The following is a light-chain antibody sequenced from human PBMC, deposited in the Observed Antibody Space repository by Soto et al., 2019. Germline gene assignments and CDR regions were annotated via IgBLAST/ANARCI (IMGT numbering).Light chain of an antibody. Sequence: DIQMTQSPSSLSASVGDRVTMTCRASQSISSYLNWYQQKPGKAPKLLIYGASSLQRGVPSRFSGSGSGTDFTFTISNLQPEDSASYYCQQSDSTPRTFGQGTKVDIK. CDR2: GAS. J-gene: IGKJ1*01. CDR3: QQSDSTPRT. CDR1: QSISSY. V-gene: IGKV1-39*01.